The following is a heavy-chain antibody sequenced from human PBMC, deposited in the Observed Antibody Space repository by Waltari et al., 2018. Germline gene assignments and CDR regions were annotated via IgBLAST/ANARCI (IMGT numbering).Heavy chain of an antibody. CDR2: IYTSGST. V-gene: IGHV4-61*09. J-gene: IGHJ4*02. CDR3: ARDQAN. CDR1: GGSIRSGSYY. Sequence: QVQLQESGPGLVKPSQTLSLTCTVSGGSIRSGSYYWSWIRQPAGKGLEWIGYIYTSGSTNYNPSLKSRVTISVDTSKNQFSLKLSSVTAADTAVYYCARDQANWGQGTLVTVSS.